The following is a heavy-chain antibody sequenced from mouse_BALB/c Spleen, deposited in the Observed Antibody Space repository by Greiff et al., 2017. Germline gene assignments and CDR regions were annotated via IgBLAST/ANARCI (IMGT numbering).Heavy chain of an antibody. CDR2: ISDGGSYT. Sequence: EVKLVESGGGLVKPGGSLKLSCAASGFTFSSYAMYWVRQTPEKRLEWVATISDGGSYTYYPDSVKGRFTISRDNAKNNLYLQMSSLKSEDTAMYYCARAGKVSQKLFAYWGQGTLVTVSA. V-gene: IGHV5-4*02. CDR1: GFTFSSYA. CDR3: ARAGKVSQKLFAY. J-gene: IGHJ3*01. D-gene: IGHD2-14*01.